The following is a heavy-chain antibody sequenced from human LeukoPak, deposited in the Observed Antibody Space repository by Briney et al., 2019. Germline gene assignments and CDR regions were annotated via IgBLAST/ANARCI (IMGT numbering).Heavy chain of an antibody. J-gene: IGHJ4*02. CDR1: GFTFSSYA. D-gene: IGHD3-22*01. CDR2: ISYDGSNK. V-gene: IGHV3-30*04. CDR3: AREGNYYDSSGYYSHSPFDY. Sequence: GGSLRLSCAASGFTFSSYAMHWVRQAPGKGLEWVAVISYDGSNKYYADSVKGRFTISRDNSKNTLYLQMNSLRAEDTAVYYCAREGNYYDSSGYYSHSPFDYWGQGTLVTVSS.